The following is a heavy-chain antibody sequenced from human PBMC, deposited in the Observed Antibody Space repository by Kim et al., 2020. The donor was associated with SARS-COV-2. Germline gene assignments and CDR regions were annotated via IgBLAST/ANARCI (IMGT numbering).Heavy chain of an antibody. CDR3: AREVGMDSCSWPGPDYFDY. V-gene: IGHV3-7*01. J-gene: IGHJ4*02. CDR2: IKQDGSEK. D-gene: IGHD6-13*01. Sequence: GGSLRLSCAASRFTFSSYWMSWVRQAPGKGLEWVANIKQDGSEKYYVDSVKGRFTISRANTKNSLYLQMNSLGAEDTAVYYCAREVGMDSCSWPGPDYFDYWGQGTLVTVSS. CDR1: RFTFSSYW.